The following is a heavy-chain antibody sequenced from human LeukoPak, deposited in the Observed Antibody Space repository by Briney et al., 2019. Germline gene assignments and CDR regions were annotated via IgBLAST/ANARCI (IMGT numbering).Heavy chain of an antibody. CDR2: IIPTFGTA. CDR1: GGTFSSYA. D-gene: IGHD6-13*01. CDR3: ARLIDAAGTDPYYYYYMDV. V-gene: IGHV1-69*05. J-gene: IGHJ6*03. Sequence: ASVKVSCKASGGTFSSYAFSWVRQAPGQGLAWMGGIIPTFGTANYAQKFQGRVIITTDESTSTVYMEVSSLRSEDTAVYYCARLIDAAGTDPYYYYYMDVWDKGTTVTVSS.